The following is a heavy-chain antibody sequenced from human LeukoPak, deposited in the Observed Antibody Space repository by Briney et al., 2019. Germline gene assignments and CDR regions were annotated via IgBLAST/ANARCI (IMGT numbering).Heavy chain of an antibody. CDR3: PTYRVYRSSGKSWGFFDY. CDR1: GYSLSDLS. V-gene: IGHV1-24*01. Sequence: ASVKVSCKISGYSLSDLSIHWVREAPGEGLEWMGGFDSENNKMVYSPKFQGRVTMTEDTSADTAYMELTSLRSEDTAVYFCPTYRVYRSSGKSWGFFDYWGQGTLVIVSS. CDR2: FDSENNKM. J-gene: IGHJ4*03. D-gene: IGHD6-19*01.